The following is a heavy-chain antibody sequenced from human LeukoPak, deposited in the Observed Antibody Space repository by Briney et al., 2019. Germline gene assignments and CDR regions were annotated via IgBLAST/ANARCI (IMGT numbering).Heavy chain of an antibody. CDR2: IKQDGGEK. Sequence: GGSLRLSCAASGFTFSSYWMSWVRQAPGKGLEWVANIKQDGGEKYYVDSVKGRFTISRDNAKNSLYLQMNSLRAEDTAVYYRARRAELFVVVPAADFDYWGQGTLVTVSS. CDR1: GFTFSSYW. V-gene: IGHV3-7*03. J-gene: IGHJ4*02. D-gene: IGHD2-2*01. CDR3: ARRAELFVVVPAADFDY.